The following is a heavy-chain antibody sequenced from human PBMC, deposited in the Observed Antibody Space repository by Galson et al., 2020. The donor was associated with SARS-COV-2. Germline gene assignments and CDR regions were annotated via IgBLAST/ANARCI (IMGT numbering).Heavy chain of an antibody. J-gene: IGHJ4*02. CDR1: DFTFRNYW. D-gene: IGHD2-2*01. CDR3: AWALSRSAT. V-gene: IGHV3-7*03. CDR2: IKEDGSMK. Sequence: GGSLRLSCAASDFTFRNYWANWVRQVPGKGLEWVANIKEDGSMKYYVDSVKGRFTISRDNAKNSLYLQMNSLTAEDTAVYYCAWALSRSATWGQGILVTVSS.